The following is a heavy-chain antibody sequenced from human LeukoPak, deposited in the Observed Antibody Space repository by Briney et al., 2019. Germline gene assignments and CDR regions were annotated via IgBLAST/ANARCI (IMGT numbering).Heavy chain of an antibody. Sequence: GGSLRLSCPASAFTFSSYGMHWVRQAQGNVMEWVAAILYDGSNKFYADSVKGRFSISRDNSKNTLYLQMNRLIAEDTAVNDCAKDPPLYFCWTGGCFQHWGQGTLVTVSS. V-gene: IGHV3-30*18. CDR1: AFTFSSYG. CDR2: ILYDGSNK. CDR3: AKDPPLYFCWTGGCFQH. D-gene: IGHD3-3*01. J-gene: IGHJ1*01.